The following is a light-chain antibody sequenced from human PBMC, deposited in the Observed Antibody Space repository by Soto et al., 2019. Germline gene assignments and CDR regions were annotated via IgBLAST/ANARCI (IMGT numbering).Light chain of an antibody. V-gene: IGKV1-39*01. CDR3: QRSYSTPFT. Sequence: DIQMTQSPSSLSASVGDRVTITCRASQSISIYLNWYQQKPGKAPKFLIYAASTLHSGVPSRFSGSGSGTDFTLTISSLQPEDFVTYYFQRSYSTPFTFGPGTTVDIK. CDR2: AAS. CDR1: QSISIY. J-gene: IGKJ3*01.